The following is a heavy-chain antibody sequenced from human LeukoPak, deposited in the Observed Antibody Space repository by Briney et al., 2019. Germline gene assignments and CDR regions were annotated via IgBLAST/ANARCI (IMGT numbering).Heavy chain of an antibody. V-gene: IGHV1-69*13. J-gene: IGHJ2*01. CDR1: GGTFSSYA. Sequence: SVTVSRKASGGTFSSYAISWVRQAPAQGLEWMGGIIPIFGTANYAQKFQGRVTITADESTSTAYMELSSLRSEDTAVYYCARDRDCSSTSCHSGGYFDLWGRGTLVTVSS. D-gene: IGHD2-2*01. CDR2: IIPIFGTA. CDR3: ARDRDCSSTSCHSGGYFDL.